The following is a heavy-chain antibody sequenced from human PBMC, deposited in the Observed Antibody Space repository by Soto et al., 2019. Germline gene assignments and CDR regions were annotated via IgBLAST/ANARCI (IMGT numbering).Heavy chain of an antibody. CDR1: GFTLSDYY. CDR3: ARGGQQLHGMDV. D-gene: IGHD6-13*01. CDR2: ISSSGSTI. V-gene: IGHV3-11*01. J-gene: IGHJ6*02. Sequence: GGSLRLSCAASGFTLSDYYMTWIRQAPGKGLEWVSYISSSGSTIYYADSVRGRFTFSRDNAKNSLYLQMNSLSAEDTAVYYFARGGQQLHGMDVWGQGTTVTVSS.